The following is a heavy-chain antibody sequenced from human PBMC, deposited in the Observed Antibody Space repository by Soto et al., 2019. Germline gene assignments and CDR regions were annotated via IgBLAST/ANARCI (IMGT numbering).Heavy chain of an antibody. CDR3: ARAAMITIFGVVTLFDD. J-gene: IGHJ4*02. D-gene: IGHD3-3*01. Sequence: AAVKVSCKSSGYTFTGYYMHWVRQAPGQGLEWMGWINPNSGGTNYAQKFQGWVTMTRDTSISTAYMELSRLRSDDTAVYYCARAAMITIFGVVTLFDDWVQGTLCTVAS. V-gene: IGHV1-2*04. CDR2: INPNSGGT. CDR1: GYTFTGYY.